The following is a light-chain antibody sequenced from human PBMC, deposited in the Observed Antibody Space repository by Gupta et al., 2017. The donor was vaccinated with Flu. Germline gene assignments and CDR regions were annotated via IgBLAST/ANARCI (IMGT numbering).Light chain of an antibody. V-gene: IGKV1-9*01. CDR1: QGISSY. J-gene: IGKJ3*01. Sequence: SFLSASVGDRVTITCRASQGISSYLAWYQQKPGKAPKLLIYTASTWQSGVPSRFSGSGSGTEFTLTISSLRPEDFATYYCQQLNTNPPFTFGPGTKVDL. CDR2: TAS. CDR3: QQLNTNPPFT.